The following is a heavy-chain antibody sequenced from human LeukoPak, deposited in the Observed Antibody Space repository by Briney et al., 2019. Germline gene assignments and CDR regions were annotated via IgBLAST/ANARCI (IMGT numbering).Heavy chain of an antibody. J-gene: IGHJ4*02. CDR3: AGAELVFGGASN. CDR2: INSDGSST. Sequence: PGGSLRLSCAASGFTFSSYWMHWVRQAPGKGLVWVSRINSDGSSTSYADSVKGRFTISRDNAKNTLYLQMNSLRAGDTAVYYCAGAELVFGGASNWGQGTLVTVSS. V-gene: IGHV3-74*01. CDR1: GFTFSSYW. D-gene: IGHD3-16*01.